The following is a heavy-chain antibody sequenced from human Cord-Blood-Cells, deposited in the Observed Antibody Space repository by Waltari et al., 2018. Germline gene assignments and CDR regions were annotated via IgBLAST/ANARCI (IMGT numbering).Heavy chain of an antibody. CDR3: ARDLLGDSGDY. CDR2: INPNSGGT. D-gene: IGHD3-10*01. CDR1: GYTFTGYY. J-gene: IGHJ4*02. Sequence: QVPLVQSGAGVKKPGDSVKVFRQASGYTFTGYYMHWVRQAPGQGLEGMGRINPNSGGTNYAQKFQGRVTMTRDTSISTAYMELSRLRSDDTAVYYCARDLLGDSGDYWGQGTLVTVSS. V-gene: IGHV1-2*06.